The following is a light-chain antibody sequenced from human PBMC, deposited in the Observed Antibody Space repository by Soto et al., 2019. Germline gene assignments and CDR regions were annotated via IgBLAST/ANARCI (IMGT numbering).Light chain of an antibody. V-gene: IGKV1-5*01. CDR1: QSIRRW. Sequence: IQMTQSPSTLSASVGDRVTITCRASQSIRRWLAWYQQRPGKAPKLLIFDVSNLESGVPSRFSGSGSGTEFTLTISSLQPDDFATYYCQQYNSYPWTFGQGTKVAIK. CDR3: QQYNSYPWT. J-gene: IGKJ1*01. CDR2: DVS.